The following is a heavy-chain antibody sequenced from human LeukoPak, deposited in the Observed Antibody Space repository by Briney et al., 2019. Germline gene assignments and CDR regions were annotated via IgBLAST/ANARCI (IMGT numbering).Heavy chain of an antibody. CDR1: GYTLTELS. CDR3: AREEEGFDY. J-gene: IGHJ4*02. CDR2: INPSGGST. V-gene: IGHV1-46*01. Sequence: ASVKVSCKVSGYTLTELSMHWVRQAPGQGLEWMGIINPSGGSTSYAQKFQGRVTMTRDTSTSTVYMELSSLRSEDTAVYYCAREEEGFDYWGQGTLVTVSS.